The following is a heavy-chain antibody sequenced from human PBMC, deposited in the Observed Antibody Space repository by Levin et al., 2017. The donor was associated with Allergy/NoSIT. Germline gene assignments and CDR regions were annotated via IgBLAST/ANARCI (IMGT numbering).Heavy chain of an antibody. CDR2: ISYDGSNK. Sequence: GESLKISCAASGFTFSSYGMHWVRQGPGKGLEWVAVISYDGSNKYYADSVKGRFTISRDNSKNTLYLQMNSLRAEDTAVYYCAKPVSDILTGYRDHDAFDIWGQGTMVTVSS. D-gene: IGHD3-9*01. CDR3: AKPVSDILTGYRDHDAFDI. J-gene: IGHJ3*02. CDR1: GFTFSSYG. V-gene: IGHV3-30*18.